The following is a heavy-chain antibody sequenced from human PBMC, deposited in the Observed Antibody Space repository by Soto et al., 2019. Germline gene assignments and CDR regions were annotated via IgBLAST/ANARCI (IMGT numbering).Heavy chain of an antibody. D-gene: IGHD1-26*01. CDR3: TTSPHRDSERVFV. Sequence: EVHLVESGGGLVQPGGSLRLSCAASGFTFSTYCMSWVRRTPVKGLEWVANIKHDGTEKYYVDSVRGRLTVSRDNAKSSLYLEMNSLRVEDTAVYYCTTSPHRDSERVFVWGQGTAVTVS. CDR2: IKHDGTEK. CDR1: GFTFSTYC. V-gene: IGHV3-7*01. J-gene: IGHJ6*02.